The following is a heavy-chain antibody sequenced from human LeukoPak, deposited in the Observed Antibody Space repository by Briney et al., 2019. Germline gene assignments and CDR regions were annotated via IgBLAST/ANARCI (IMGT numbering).Heavy chain of an antibody. CDR2: ISSSGDVI. CDR1: GFTFSSYS. V-gene: IGHV3-21*01. D-gene: IGHD6-6*01. J-gene: IGHJ4*02. CDR3: ARDSWGGLEARPRSADY. Sequence: AGGSLRLSCAASGFTFSSYSMNWVRQAPGKGLEWVSTISSSGDVIFYADSVKGRFTVSRDNAKNSLYLQMNSLRAEDTAVYYCARDSWGGLEARPRSADYWGQGTLVTVSS.